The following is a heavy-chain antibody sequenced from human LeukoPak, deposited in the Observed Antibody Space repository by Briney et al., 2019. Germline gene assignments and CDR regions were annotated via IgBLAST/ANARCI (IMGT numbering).Heavy chain of an antibody. CDR2: INPSGGST. CDR1: GYTFTSYY. J-gene: IGHJ6*02. V-gene: IGHV1-46*01. Sequence: PVASVKVSCKASGYTFTSYYMHWVRQAPGQGLEWMGIINPSGGSTSYAQKFQGRVTMTRDTSTSTVYMELSSLRSEDTAVYYCARYYYDRTGGYYYYGMDVWGQGTTVTVSS. CDR3: ARYYYDRTGGYYYYGMDV. D-gene: IGHD3-22*01.